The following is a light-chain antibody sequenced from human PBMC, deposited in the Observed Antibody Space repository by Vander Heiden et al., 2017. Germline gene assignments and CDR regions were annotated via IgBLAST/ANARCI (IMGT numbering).Light chain of an antibody. CDR2: AAS. CDR3: QQYDSYPRT. V-gene: IGKV1-8*01. Sequence: GARCAITCRASQGISSYLAWYQQKPGKAPKLLIYAASTLQSGVPSRFSGSGSGTDFTLTISCLQSEDFATYYCQQYDSYPRTFGQGTKVEIK. CDR1: QGISSY. J-gene: IGKJ1*01.